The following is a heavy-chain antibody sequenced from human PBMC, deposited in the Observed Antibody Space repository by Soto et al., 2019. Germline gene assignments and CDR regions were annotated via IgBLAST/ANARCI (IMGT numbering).Heavy chain of an antibody. CDR2: IYPADSET. CDR1: GYSFFSHW. V-gene: IGHV5-51*01. J-gene: IGHJ4*02. D-gene: IGHD3-22*01. CDR3: ARRPWLSGYYDY. Sequence: GESLKISCKGSGYSFFSHWIGWVRQMPGKGLEWVGIIYPADSETRYSPSFQGQITISVDKSINTAYLQWSSLKASDTAMYYCARRPWLSGYYDYWGQGTLVTVSS.